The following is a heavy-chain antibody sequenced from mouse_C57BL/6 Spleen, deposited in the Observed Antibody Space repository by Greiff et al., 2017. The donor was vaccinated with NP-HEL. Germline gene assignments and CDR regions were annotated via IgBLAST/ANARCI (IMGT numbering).Heavy chain of an antibody. Sequence: QVQLQQSGAELVKPGASVKISCKASGYAFSSYWMNWVKQRPGKGLEWIGQIYPGDGDTNYNGKFKGKATLTADKSSSTAYMQLSSLTSEDSAVYFCARRYGYYPLASMDYWGQGTSVTVSS. CDR3: ARRYGYYPLASMDY. V-gene: IGHV1-80*01. D-gene: IGHD2-3*01. CDR2: IYPGDGDT. J-gene: IGHJ4*01. CDR1: GYAFSSYW.